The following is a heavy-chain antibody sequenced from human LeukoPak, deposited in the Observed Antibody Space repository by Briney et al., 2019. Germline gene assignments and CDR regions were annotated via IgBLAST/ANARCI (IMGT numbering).Heavy chain of an antibody. CDR1: GFTFSSYT. Sequence: GGSLRLSCAASGFTFSSYTMHWVRQAPGKGLEWVALISYDGSNEFYADSVKGRCTISRGNSKNTLYLQMNSLRAEDTAVYYCARDDYCSGGSCYFGYYYYYGMDVWGQGTTVTVSS. J-gene: IGHJ6*02. CDR2: ISYDGSNE. D-gene: IGHD2-15*01. V-gene: IGHV3-30-3*01. CDR3: ARDDYCSGGSCYFGYYYYYGMDV.